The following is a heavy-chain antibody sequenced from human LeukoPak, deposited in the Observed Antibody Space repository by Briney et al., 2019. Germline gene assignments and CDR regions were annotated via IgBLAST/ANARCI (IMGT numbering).Heavy chain of an antibody. D-gene: IGHD6-19*01. Sequence: RGSLRVSLAASVFTFSSYVMNWVRQARARGGEGVSYISSRWCTIYYADSAKARFNIYRHNAKNSLYLQMNSLRAEATAVYYCAREGSGWYVGGNWFDPWGQGTLVPVSS. J-gene: IGHJ5*02. V-gene: IGHV3-48*03. CDR3: AREGSGWYVGGNWFDP. CDR2: ISSRWCTI. CDR1: VFTFSSYV.